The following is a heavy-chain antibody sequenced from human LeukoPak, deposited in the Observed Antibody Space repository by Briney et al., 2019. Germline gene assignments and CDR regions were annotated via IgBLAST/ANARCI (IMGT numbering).Heavy chain of an antibody. CDR2: ISSSSSYI. CDR3: AREKPIVGATTRWFDP. Sequence: GGSLRLSCAASGFTFSSYSMNWVRQAPGKGLEWVSSISSSSSYIYYADSVKGRFTISRDNAKNSLYLQMNSLRAEDTAVHYCAREKPIVGATTRWFDPWGQGTLVTVSS. J-gene: IGHJ5*02. V-gene: IGHV3-21*01. D-gene: IGHD1-26*01. CDR1: GFTFSSYS.